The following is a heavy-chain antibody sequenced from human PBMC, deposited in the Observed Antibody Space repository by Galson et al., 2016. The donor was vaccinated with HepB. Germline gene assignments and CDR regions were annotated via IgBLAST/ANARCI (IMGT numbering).Heavy chain of an antibody. CDR2: IIPRLGTA. D-gene: IGHD3-9*01. J-gene: IGHJ4*02. Sequence: QSGAEVKKPGESLKISCKASGGTFNTYAISWVRQATGQGLEWMGGIIPRLGTATYAQKFQGRVTITADESTSTAYMDLSSLRSEDTALYYCARGSEILTGYYAYWGQGTLITVSS. CDR3: ARGSEILTGYYAY. CDR1: GGTFNTYA. V-gene: IGHV1-69*01.